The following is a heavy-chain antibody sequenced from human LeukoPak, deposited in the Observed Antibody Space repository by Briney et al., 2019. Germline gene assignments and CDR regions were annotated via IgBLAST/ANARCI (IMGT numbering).Heavy chain of an antibody. Sequence: ISYDGSNKYYADSVKGRFTISRDNSKNTLYLQMNSLRAEDTAVYYCAKVSATMVQGVTLDYWGQGTLVTVSS. J-gene: IGHJ4*02. D-gene: IGHD3-10*01. V-gene: IGHV3-30*18. CDR3: AKVSATMVQGVTLDY. CDR2: ISYDGSNK.